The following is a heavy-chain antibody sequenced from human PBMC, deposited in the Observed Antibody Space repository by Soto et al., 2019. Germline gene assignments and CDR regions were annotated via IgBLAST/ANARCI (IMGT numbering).Heavy chain of an antibody. CDR2: IYYSGST. CDR3: ARVGCRSTSCYEADAFDI. Sequence: QVQLQESGPGLVKPSQTLSLTCTVSGGSISSGGYYWSWIRQHPGKGLEWIGYIYYSGSTYYNPSLKSRVTISVDTSKNQFSLKLSSVTAADTAVYYCARVGCRSTSCYEADAFDIWGQGTMVTVSS. V-gene: IGHV4-31*03. CDR1: GGSISSGGYY. D-gene: IGHD2-2*01. J-gene: IGHJ3*02.